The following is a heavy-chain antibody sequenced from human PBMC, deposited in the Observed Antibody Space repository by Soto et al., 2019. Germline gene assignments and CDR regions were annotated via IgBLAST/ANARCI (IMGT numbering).Heavy chain of an antibody. CDR1: GFTFSYYS. CDR3: VKEAISGWPNFDS. CDR2: FSGNGHTS. Sequence: GGSLRLSCAASGFTFSYYSMNWVRQAPGKGLEWVSLFSGNGHTSYYADSVRGRFTFSRDNSKSSVYLQMNSVRPEDSGLYYCVKEAISGWPNFDSWGQGTLVTVSS. D-gene: IGHD6-19*01. V-gene: IGHV3-43*01. J-gene: IGHJ4*02.